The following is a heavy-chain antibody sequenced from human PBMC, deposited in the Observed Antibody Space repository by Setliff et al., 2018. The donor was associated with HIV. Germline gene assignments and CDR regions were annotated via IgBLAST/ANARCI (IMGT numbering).Heavy chain of an antibody. CDR2: IHYSGST. CDR1: GGSISNYY. V-gene: IGHV4-59*08. CDR3: ATGGYSYGHDY. J-gene: IGHJ4*02. D-gene: IGHD5-18*01. Sequence: SETLSLTCTVSGGSISNYYWSWIRQSPEKELEWIGYIHYSGSTSYNPSRKRRVTISLDTSKNQFSLKMNSVTAADTAVYYCATGGYSYGHDYWGQGTLVTVSS.